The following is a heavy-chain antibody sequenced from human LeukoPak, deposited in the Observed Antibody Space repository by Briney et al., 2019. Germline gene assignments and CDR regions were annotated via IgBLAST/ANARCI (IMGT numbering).Heavy chain of an antibody. J-gene: IGHJ6*03. CDR2: IYYSGST. V-gene: IGHV4-39*07. CDR3: AREEDSSSWVLRSYYYYYMDV. CDR1: GGSISSSSYY. Sequence: SETLSLTCTVSGGSISSSSYYWGWIRQPPGKGLEWIGSIYYSGSTYYNPSLKSRVTISVDTSKNQFSLKLSSVTAADTAVYYCAREEDSSSWVLRSYYYYYMDVWGKGTTVTVSS. D-gene: IGHD6-13*01.